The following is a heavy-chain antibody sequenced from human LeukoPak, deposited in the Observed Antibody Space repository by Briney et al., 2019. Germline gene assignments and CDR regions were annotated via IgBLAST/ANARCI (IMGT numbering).Heavy chain of an antibody. D-gene: IGHD6-13*01. V-gene: IGHV3-23*01. J-gene: IGHJ4*02. CDR2: ISGSGGST. CDR3: AKERDSRGYFDY. CDR1: GFAFSSYA. Sequence: GGSLRLSCAASGFAFSSYAMSWVRQAPGKGLEWVSAISGSGGSTYYADSVKGRFTISRDNSKNTLYMQMNSLRAEDTAVYYCAKERDSRGYFDYWGQGTLVTVSS.